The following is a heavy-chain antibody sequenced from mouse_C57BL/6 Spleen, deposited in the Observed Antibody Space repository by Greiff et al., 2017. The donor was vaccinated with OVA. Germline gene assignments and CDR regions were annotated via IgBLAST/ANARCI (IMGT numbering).Heavy chain of an antibody. CDR2: ISDGGSYT. Sequence: EVQLVESGGGLVKPGGSLKLSCAASGFTFSSYAMSWVRQTPEKRLEWVATISDGGSYTYYPDNVKGRFTISRDNAKNNLYLQMSHLKSEDTAMYYCARDRGGTLDYWGQGTTLTVSS. CDR1: GFTFSSYA. D-gene: IGHD4-1*01. J-gene: IGHJ2*01. V-gene: IGHV5-4*01. CDR3: ARDRGGTLDY.